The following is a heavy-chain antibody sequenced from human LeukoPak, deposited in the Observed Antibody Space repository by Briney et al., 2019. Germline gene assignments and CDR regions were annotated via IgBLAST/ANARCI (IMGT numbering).Heavy chain of an antibody. D-gene: IGHD6-13*01. J-gene: IGHJ6*03. CDR1: GGTFSSYA. CDR3: ARDRYSSSWSYYYYYYMDV. V-gene: IGHV1-69*13. Sequence: ASVKVSCKASGGTFSSYAISWVRQAPGQGLEWMGGIIPIFGTANYAQKFQGRVTITADESTSTAYMELSSLRSEDTAVYYCARDRYSSSWSYYYYYYMDVWGKGTTVTVSS. CDR2: IIPIFGTA.